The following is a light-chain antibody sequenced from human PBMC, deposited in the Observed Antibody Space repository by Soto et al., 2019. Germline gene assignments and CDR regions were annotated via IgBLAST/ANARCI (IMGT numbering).Light chain of an antibody. V-gene: IGKV1-5*03. J-gene: IGKJ1*01. CDR1: HNISTW. CDR2: KAS. Sequence: DIQMTQSPSTLSASVGDRVTITCRASHNISTWLAWYQQKPGKAPKLLIYKASTLESGVPSRFSGSGSGTECTLTISSLQPDDFATYYCQQYYTYSRTFGQGTKVEIK. CDR3: QQYYTYSRT.